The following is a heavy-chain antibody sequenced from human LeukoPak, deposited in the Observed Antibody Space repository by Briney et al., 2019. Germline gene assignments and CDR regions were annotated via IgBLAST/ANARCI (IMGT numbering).Heavy chain of an antibody. CDR1: GGSISSYY. D-gene: IGHD3-22*01. CDR3: ARVDYYDSSVFDY. V-gene: IGHV4-59*01. J-gene: IGHJ4*02. Sequence: PSETLSLTCTVSGGSISSYYWSWIRQPPRKGLEWIGYIYYSGSTKYNPSLKSRVTISADTSKNQFSLILNSVTAADTAVYYCARVDYYDSSVFDYWGQGTLVTVSS. CDR2: IYYSGST.